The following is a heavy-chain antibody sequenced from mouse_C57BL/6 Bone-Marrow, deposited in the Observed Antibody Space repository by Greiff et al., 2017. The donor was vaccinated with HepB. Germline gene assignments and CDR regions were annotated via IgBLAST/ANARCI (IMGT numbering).Heavy chain of an antibody. V-gene: IGHV1-69*01. CDR1: GYTFTGYL. CDR2: IDPSDSYT. Sequence: VQLQQPGAELVMPGASVKLSCKASGYTFTGYLMHWVKQRPGQGLEWIGKIDPSDSYTNYNQKFKGKSTLTVDKSSSTAYMQLSSLTSEDSAVYYCARDCGSNYDFDYWGQGTTLTVSS. D-gene: IGHD1-1*01. CDR3: ARDCGSNYDFDY. J-gene: IGHJ2*01.